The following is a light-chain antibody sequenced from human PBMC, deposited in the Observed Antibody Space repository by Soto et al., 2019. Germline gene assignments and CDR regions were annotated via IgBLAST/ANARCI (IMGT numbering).Light chain of an antibody. CDR1: QSVSSNH. CDR3: QQRLSWPIT. V-gene: IGKV3D-20*02. CDR2: GAS. Sequence: EIVLTQSPGSLSLSPRERATLSCRASQSVSSNHLAWYQQKPGQAPRLLIYGASRRATGIPDRFSGSGSGTDFTLTISRLEPEDFAVYYCQQRLSWPITFGQGTRLEIK. J-gene: IGKJ5*01.